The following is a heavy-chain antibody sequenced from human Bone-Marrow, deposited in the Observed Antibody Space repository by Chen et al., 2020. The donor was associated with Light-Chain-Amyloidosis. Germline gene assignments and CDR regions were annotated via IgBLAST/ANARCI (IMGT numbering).Heavy chain of an antibody. D-gene: IGHD6-19*01. CDR2: VHTSGTT. CDR3: ARGGWVHAFDI. Sequence: QVQLQESGPGLVRPSETLSLTCTVSGGSISNYYWSWIQQPPGKGLEWIGYVHTSGTTNYKASLESRVTISADTSRNQFSLKMNLVTAADTAVYYCARGGWVHAFDIWGRGTTVIVSS. J-gene: IGHJ3*02. V-gene: IGHV4-59*01. CDR1: GGSISNYY.